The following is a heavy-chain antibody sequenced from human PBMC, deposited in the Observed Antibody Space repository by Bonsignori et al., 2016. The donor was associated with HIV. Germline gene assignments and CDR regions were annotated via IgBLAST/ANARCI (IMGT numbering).Heavy chain of an antibody. CDR3: ARHGWLTTTSDY. CDR2: IYHSGST. Sequence: RQAPGKGLEWIGSIYHSGSTYYNPSLKSRVTISVDTSKNQFSLKLSSVTAADTAVYYCARHGWLTTTSDYWGQGTLVTVSS. V-gene: IGHV4-38-2*01. J-gene: IGHJ4*02. D-gene: IGHD4-11*01.